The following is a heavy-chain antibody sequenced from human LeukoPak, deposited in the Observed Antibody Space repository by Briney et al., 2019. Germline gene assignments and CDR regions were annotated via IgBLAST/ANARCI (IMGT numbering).Heavy chain of an antibody. CDR2: ISWNSGSI. D-gene: IGHD6-13*01. CDR1: GFTFDDYA. Sequence: GGSLRLSCAASGFTFDDYAMHWVRQAPGKGLEWVSGISWNSGSIGYADSVKGRFTISRDNAKNSLYLQMNSLRAEDTALYYCAKDEPRYSSSWYGTAVFDYWGQGTLVTVSS. J-gene: IGHJ4*02. CDR3: AKDEPRYSSSWYGTAVFDY. V-gene: IGHV3-9*01.